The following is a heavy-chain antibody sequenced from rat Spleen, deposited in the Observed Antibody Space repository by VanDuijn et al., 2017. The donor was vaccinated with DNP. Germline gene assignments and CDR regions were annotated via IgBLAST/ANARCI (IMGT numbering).Heavy chain of an antibody. D-gene: IGHD1-2*01. CDR1: GFTFTNYD. CDR2: IRVVGSKT. V-gene: IGHV5S23*01. J-gene: IGHJ2*01. Sequence: EVQLVESGGGLSQPGRSLKVSCAASGFTFTNYDMAWVRQGPTKGLEWVASIRVVGSKTYYRDSVKGRFTVSRDNAKNTQYLQMDSLRSDDTATYYCARTNSYIYEYWGQGVMVTVSS. CDR3: ARTNSYIYEY.